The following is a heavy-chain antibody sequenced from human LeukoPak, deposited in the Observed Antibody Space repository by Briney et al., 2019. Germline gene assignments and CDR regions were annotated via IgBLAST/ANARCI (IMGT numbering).Heavy chain of an antibody. CDR1: GFTFSSYA. CDR3: AKQLGYCSDGSCYFPY. D-gene: IGHD2-15*01. J-gene: IGHJ4*02. V-gene: IGHV3-23*01. Sequence: GGSLRLSCAASGFTFSSYAMSWVRQAPGKGLEWVSAISNNGGYTYYADSVQGRFTISRDNSKSTLCLQMNSLRAEDAAVYYCAKQLGYCSDGSCYFPYWGQGTLVTVSS. CDR2: ISNNGGYT.